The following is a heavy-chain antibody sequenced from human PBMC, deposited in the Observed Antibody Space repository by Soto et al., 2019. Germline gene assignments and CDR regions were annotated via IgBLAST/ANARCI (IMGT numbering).Heavy chain of an antibody. CDR3: ARPGRYSSSPWYYFDY. D-gene: IGHD6-6*01. J-gene: IGHJ4*02. CDR1: GGSISSCGYY. CDR2: IYYSGST. Sequence: PSETLSLTCTVSGGSISSCGYYWSWIRQHPGKGLEWIGYIYYSGSTYYNPSLKSRVTISVDTSKNQFSLKLSSVTAADTAVYYCARPGRYSSSPWYYFDYWGQGTLVTVSS. V-gene: IGHV4-39*01.